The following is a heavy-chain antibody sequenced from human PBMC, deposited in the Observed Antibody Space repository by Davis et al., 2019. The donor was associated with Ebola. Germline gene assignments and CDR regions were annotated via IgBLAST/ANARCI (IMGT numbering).Heavy chain of an antibody. V-gene: IGHV4-61*09. CDR3: ARPYYGMDV. CDR2: IYTSGST. CDR1: GGSISSGNYY. J-gene: IGHJ6*02. Sequence: PSETLSLTCTVSGGSISSGNYYWNWIRQPAGKGPEWIGHIYTSGSTIYKSSLKSRLTISLDTSKNQFSLNLRSVTAADTAVYYCARPYYGMDVWGQGTTVTVSS.